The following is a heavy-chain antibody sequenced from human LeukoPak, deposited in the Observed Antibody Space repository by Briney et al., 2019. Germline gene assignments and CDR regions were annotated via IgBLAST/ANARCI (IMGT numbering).Heavy chain of an antibody. CDR1: GFTFDDYG. CDR2: ISSSSSYI. J-gene: IGHJ4*02. V-gene: IGHV3-21*01. CDR3: ARGHSNYGDYFDY. Sequence: AGGSLRLSCAASGFTFDDYGMNWVRQAPGKGLEWVSSISSSSSYIYYADSVKGRVTISRDNAKNSLSLQMNSLRAEDTAVYYCARGHSNYGDYFDYWGQGTLVTVSS. D-gene: IGHD4-11*01.